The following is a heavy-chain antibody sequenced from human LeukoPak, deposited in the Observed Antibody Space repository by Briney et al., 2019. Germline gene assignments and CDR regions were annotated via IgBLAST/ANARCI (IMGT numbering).Heavy chain of an antibody. D-gene: IGHD3-10*01. CDR3: ARANVLLWFGELKATFDY. CDR2: INHSGST. J-gene: IGHJ4*02. Sequence: PSETLSLTCAVYGGSFSGYYWSWIRQPPGKGLEWIGEINHSGSTYYNPSLKSRVTISVDTSKNQFSLKLSSVTAADTAVYYCARANVLLWFGELKATFDYWGQGTLVTVSS. CDR1: GGSFSGYY. V-gene: IGHV4-34*01.